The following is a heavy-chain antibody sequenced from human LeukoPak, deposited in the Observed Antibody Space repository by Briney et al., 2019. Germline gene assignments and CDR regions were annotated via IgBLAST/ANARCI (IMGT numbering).Heavy chain of an antibody. CDR2: ISGSGGST. CDR1: GFTSSSYA. V-gene: IGHV3-23*01. CDR3: AKDWNYGEEYYYYGMDV. D-gene: IGHD1-7*01. J-gene: IGHJ6*02. Sequence: GGSLRLSCAASGFTSSSYAMSWVRQAPGKGLEWVSAISGSGGSTYYADSAKGRFTISRDNSKNTLYLQMNSLRAEDTAVYYCAKDWNYGEEYYYYGMDVWGQGTTVTVSS.